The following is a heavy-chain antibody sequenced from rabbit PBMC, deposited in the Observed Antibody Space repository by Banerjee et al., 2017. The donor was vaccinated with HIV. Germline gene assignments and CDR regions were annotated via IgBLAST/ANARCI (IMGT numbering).Heavy chain of an antibody. V-gene: IGHV1S45*01. CDR3: ARDLAGVVGWNFGL. J-gene: IGHJ3*01. CDR1: GSDISSNA. Sequence: QEQLVESGGGLVQPEGSLTLTCKASGSDISSNAMCWVRQAPGKGLEWIACIAAGSSSSTYYASWAKGRFTISKTSSTTVTLQMTSLTAADTATYFCARDLAGVVGWNFGLWGQGTLVTVS. CDR2: IAAGSSSST. D-gene: IGHD4-1*01.